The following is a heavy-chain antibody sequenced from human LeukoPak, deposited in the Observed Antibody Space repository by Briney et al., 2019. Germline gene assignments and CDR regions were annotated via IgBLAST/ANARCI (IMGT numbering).Heavy chain of an antibody. CDR2: IYTSGST. Sequence: SETLSLTCTVSGGSISGSSYYWSWIRQPAGKGLEWIGRIYTSGSTNYNPSLKSRVTMSVDTSKNQFSLKLSSVTAADTAVYYCARDFHVPAAMAYYYYYYMDVWGKGTTVTISS. D-gene: IGHD2-2*01. V-gene: IGHV4-61*02. J-gene: IGHJ6*03. CDR1: GGSISGSSYY. CDR3: ARDFHVPAAMAYYYYYYMDV.